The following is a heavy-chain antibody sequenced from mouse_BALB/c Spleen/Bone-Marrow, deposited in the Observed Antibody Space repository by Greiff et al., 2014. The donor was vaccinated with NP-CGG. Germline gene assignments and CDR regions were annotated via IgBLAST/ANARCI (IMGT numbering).Heavy chain of an antibody. V-gene: IGHV1S81*02. Sequence: VQLQQSGAELVKPGASVKLSCKASGYTFTSYYMYWVKQRPGQGLEWIGEINPSNGGTNFNEKFKSKATLTVDKSSSTAYMQLSSLTSEDSAVYYGTRSDGYYVPHWYFDVWGAGTTVTVSS. CDR3: TRSDGYYVPHWYFDV. CDR2: INPSNGGT. D-gene: IGHD2-3*01. J-gene: IGHJ1*01. CDR1: GYTFTSYY.